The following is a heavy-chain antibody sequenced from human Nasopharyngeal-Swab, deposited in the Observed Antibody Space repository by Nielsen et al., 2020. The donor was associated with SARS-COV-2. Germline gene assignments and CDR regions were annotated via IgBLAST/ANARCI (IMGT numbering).Heavy chain of an antibody. CDR2: ISHNSGT. Sequence: SETLSLTCTVSGVSISSQYWSWIRQPPGKGLEWIGYISHNSGTNYYPSLKSRVTMFMDTSKNQFSLKLRSVTAADTAVYYCAKEGATGWFDPWGQGTLVTVSS. CDR3: AKEGATGWFDP. V-gene: IGHV4-59*11. CDR1: GVSISSQY. J-gene: IGHJ5*02.